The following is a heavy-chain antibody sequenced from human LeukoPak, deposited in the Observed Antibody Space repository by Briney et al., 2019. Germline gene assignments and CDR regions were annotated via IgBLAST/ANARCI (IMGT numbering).Heavy chain of an antibody. D-gene: IGHD1/OR15-1a*01. CDR2: MNPNSGNT. Sequence: ASVKVSCKASGYTFTSYDINWVRQATGQGLEWMGWMNPNSGNTGYAQKFQGRVAMTRNTSISTAYMELSSLRSEDTAVYYCARGVLFKQAHRRQYCFDYWGQGTLVTVSS. CDR1: GYTFTSYD. V-gene: IGHV1-8*01. J-gene: IGHJ4*02. CDR3: ARGVLFKQAHRRQYCFDY.